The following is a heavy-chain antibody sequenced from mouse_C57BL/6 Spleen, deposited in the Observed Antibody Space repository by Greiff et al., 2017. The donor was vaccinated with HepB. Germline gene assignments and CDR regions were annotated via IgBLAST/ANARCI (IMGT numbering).Heavy chain of an antibody. CDR3: ARFPYDYDEAY. J-gene: IGHJ3*01. CDR2: IYPGDGDT. D-gene: IGHD2-4*01. CDR1: GYAFSSSW. Sequence: VQLQQSGPELVKPGASVKISCKASGYAFSSSWMNWVKQRPGKGLEWIGRIYPGDGDTNYNGKFKGKATLTADKSSSTAYMQLSSLTSEDSAVYFCARFPYDYDEAYWGQGTLVTVSA. V-gene: IGHV1-82*01.